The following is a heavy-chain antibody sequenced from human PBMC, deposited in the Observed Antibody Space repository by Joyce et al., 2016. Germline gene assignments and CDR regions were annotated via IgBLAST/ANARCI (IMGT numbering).Heavy chain of an antibody. CDR3: ARDGRSSGGDY. CDR2: IGSSGSIK. CDR1: GFIFSKFG. D-gene: IGHD6-19*01. Sequence: EVQLVQSGGGLVQPGGSLRLFCAGSGFIFSKFGINWVRQAPGKVLELVSYIGSSGSIKQYADSVEGRFTISRDNGKNSLYLQMNSLRAEDTAVYYCARDGRSSGGDYWGQGNLVTVSS. J-gene: IGHJ4*02. V-gene: IGHV3-48*01.